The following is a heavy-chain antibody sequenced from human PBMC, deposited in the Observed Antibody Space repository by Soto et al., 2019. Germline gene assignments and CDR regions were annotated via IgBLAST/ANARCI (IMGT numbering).Heavy chain of an antibody. CDR3: AREGTSAYYYATDV. CDR2: ICNSGST. Sequence: QVSLQESGPGLVKPSETLSLTCTVSGGSITSNCWTWIRQPPGKGLEWIGYICNSGSTKYNPSLTIPVPISLDTSNNLASLNATSAAAAAAAVYYCAREGTSAYYYATDVWGQGTTVTIS. CDR1: GGSITSNC. V-gene: IGHV4-59*01. D-gene: IGHD6-13*01. J-gene: IGHJ6*02.